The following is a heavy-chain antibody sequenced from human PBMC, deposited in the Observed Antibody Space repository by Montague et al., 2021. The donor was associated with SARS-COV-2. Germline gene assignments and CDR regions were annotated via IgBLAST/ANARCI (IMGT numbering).Heavy chain of an antibody. CDR1: GSSIYGLSW. CDR3: ARNGRRGWYFDN. V-gene: IGHV4-4*02. CDR2: ISPDGRS. Sequence: SETLSLTCVVSGSSIYGLSWWSWVRQPPGKPVELIGGISPDGRSNYHSPFRSRVLVFADNSKNEFILTLTSMSVADTAVYYCARNGRRGWYFDNWGRGSLVIVST. J-gene: IGHJ2*01. D-gene: IGHD2-8*01.